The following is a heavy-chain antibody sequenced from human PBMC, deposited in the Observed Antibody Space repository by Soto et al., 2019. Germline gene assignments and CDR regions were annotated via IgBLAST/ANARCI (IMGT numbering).Heavy chain of an antibody. J-gene: IGHJ4*02. CDR1: GFTFRSYV. CDR3: ARWGTTGGLDV. CDR2: TSYDGSNK. Sequence: QVQLVESGGGVVQPGTSLRLSCVGSGFTFRSYVIHWVRQAPGKGLEWVALTSYDGSNKYYDDSVKGRFTISRDNSRNTVDLQMVSQRLQDTSLYYCARWGTTGGLDVWGQGTLVYVSS. V-gene: IGHV3-30*19. D-gene: IGHD3-16*01.